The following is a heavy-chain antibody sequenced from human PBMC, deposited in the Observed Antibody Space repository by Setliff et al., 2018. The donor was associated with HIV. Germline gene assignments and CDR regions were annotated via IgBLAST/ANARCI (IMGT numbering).Heavy chain of an antibody. D-gene: IGHD6-6*01. CDR3: ARTYSSSHHFQH. Sequence: ASVKVSCKASGGTFSSYAISWVRQAPGQGLEWMGIINPSGGSTSYAQKFQGRVTITRDTSASTAYMELSSLRPDDTAVYYCARTYSSSHHFQHWGQGTLVTVSS. V-gene: IGHV1-46*01. CDR2: INPSGGST. CDR1: GGTFSSYA. J-gene: IGHJ1*01.